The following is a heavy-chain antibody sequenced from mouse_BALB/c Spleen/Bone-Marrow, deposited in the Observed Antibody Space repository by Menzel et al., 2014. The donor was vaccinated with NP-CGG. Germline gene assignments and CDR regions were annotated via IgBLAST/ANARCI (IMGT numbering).Heavy chain of an antibody. CDR3: ARWEYYAKDY. J-gene: IGHJ4*01. D-gene: IGHD4-1*01. V-gene: IGHV14-3*02. CDR1: GFNIKDTY. CDR2: IDPANGNT. Sequence: VQLQQSGAELVKPGASVKLSCTASGFNIKDTYMHWVKQRPEQGLEWIGRIDPANGNTKYDPKFQGKATITADTSSNTAYLQLSSLTSEGTAVYYCARWEYYAKDYWGQGTSVTVSS.